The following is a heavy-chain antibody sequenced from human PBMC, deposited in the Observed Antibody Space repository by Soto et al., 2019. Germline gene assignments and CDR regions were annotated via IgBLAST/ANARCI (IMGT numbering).Heavy chain of an antibody. V-gene: IGHV3-49*04. Sequence: EVQLVESGGGLIQPGQSLRLSCSASGFSFGDYAMSWVRQAPGKGLEWVASIRSKAYGGTTDYAASVKGRFTISRDDCNDIAYLQMNTLKTEDTAVYYCPRDPSGYWSGHFDLWGRGTLVTVSS. J-gene: IGHJ2*01. CDR2: IRSKAYGGTT. CDR1: GFSFGDYA. D-gene: IGHD3-22*01. CDR3: PRDPSGYWSGHFDL.